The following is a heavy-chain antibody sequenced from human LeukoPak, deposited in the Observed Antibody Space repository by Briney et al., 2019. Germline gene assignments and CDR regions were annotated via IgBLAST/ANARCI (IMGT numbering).Heavy chain of an antibody. D-gene: IGHD1-26*01. J-gene: IGHJ4*02. Sequence: GGSLRLSCAASGFTFSSYWMSWVRQAPGMGLQWVANIKQDGSVKTYVDSVKGRFTISRDNAKNSLYLQMNSLRGEDTAVYYCAAFLGATFFDHWGQGTLVSVSS. CDR1: GFTFSSYW. V-gene: IGHV3-7*01. CDR3: AAFLGATFFDH. CDR2: IKQDGSVK.